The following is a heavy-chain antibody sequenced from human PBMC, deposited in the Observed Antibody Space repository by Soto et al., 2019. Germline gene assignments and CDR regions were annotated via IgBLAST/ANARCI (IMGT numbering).Heavy chain of an antibody. CDR3: ARVGGSSWYLRDYYYYYGMDV. CDR2: VHHSWGS. V-gene: IGHV4-59*01. D-gene: IGHD6-13*01. CDR1: GGSISSYY. J-gene: IGHJ6*02. Sequence: SETLSLTCTVSGGSISSYYWSWIRQPPGKGMEWIGYVHHSWGSTYNPSLQSRVTISVDTSKNQFSLKLSSVTAADTAVYYCARVGGSSWYLRDYYYYYGMDVWGQGTTVTVSS.